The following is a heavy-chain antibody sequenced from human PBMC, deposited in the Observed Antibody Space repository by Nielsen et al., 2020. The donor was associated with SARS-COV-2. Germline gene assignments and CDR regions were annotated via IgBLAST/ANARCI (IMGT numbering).Heavy chain of an antibody. D-gene: IGHD3-10*01. CDR2: IWYDGSNK. CDR1: GFTFSSYG. V-gene: IGHV3-33*01. Sequence: GGSLRLSCAASGFTFSSYGMHWVRQAPGKGLEWVAVIWYDGSNKYYADSVKGRFTISRDNSKNTVYLQMNSLRAEDTAVYYCARYASGSLASGWGRGILVTVSS. CDR3: ARYASGSLASG. J-gene: IGHJ4*02.